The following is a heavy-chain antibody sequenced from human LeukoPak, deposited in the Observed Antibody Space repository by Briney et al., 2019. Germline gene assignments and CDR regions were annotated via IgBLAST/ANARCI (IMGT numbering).Heavy chain of an antibody. D-gene: IGHD2-2*01. V-gene: IGHV3-23*01. CDR2: ISGSGGST. CDR3: AKSPYCSSTSCYPYFDY. CDR1: GFTFSRYA. J-gene: IGHJ4*02. Sequence: GGSLRLSCAASGFTFSRYAMSWVRQAPGKGLEWVSAISGSGGSTYYADSVKGRFTISRDNSKNTLYLQMNSLRAEDTAVYYCAKSPYCSSTSCYPYFDYWGQGTLVTVSS.